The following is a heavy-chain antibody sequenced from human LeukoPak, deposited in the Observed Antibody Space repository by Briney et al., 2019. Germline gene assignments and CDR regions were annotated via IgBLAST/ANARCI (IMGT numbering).Heavy chain of an antibody. D-gene: IGHD1-26*01. CDR1: GYTLTELS. Sequence: ASVKVSCKVSGYTLTELSMHWVRQAPGKGLEWMGGFVPEDGETIYAQKFQGRVTMTEDTSTDTAYMELSSLRSEDTAVYYCARGMRLRNLVGATMLGSFDYWGQGTLVTVSS. CDR2: FVPEDGET. CDR3: ARGMRLRNLVGATMLGSFDY. J-gene: IGHJ4*02. V-gene: IGHV1-24*01.